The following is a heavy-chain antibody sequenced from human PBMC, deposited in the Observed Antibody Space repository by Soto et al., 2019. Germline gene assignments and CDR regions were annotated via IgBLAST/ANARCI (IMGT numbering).Heavy chain of an antibody. D-gene: IGHD3-3*01. V-gene: IGHV3-11*06. Sequence: PGGSLRLSCAASGFTFSDYYMSWIRQAPGKGLEWVSYISSSGSYTNYADSVKGRFTISRDNAKNSVFLQMNSLRAEDTAVYYCATLYYDFWSGYPTGMDVWGQGTTVTVSS. J-gene: IGHJ6*02. CDR1: GFTFSDYY. CDR3: ATLYYDFWSGYPTGMDV. CDR2: ISSSGSYT.